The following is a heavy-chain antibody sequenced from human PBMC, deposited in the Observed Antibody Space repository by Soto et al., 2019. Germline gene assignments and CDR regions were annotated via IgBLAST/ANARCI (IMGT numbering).Heavy chain of an antibody. CDR2: ILNDASGH. CDR1: GFTFSRHG. Sequence: QVQLVESGGGVVQPGTSLRLSCAASGFTFSRHGMHWVRQTPGKGLGWLAVILNDASGHWYADSVKVRFTISRDNFENTFYLQMNGLRLEDTAMYYCARDDDYPDNGFDYWGQGTLVTVSS. CDR3: ARDDDYPDNGFDY. J-gene: IGHJ4*02. D-gene: IGHD4-17*01. V-gene: IGHV3-33*01.